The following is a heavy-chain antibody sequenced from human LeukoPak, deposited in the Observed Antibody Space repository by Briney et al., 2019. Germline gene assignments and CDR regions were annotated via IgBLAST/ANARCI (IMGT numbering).Heavy chain of an antibody. J-gene: IGHJ4*02. D-gene: IGHD3-16*01. CDR3: ARTPGGVGGGNDY. Sequence: PSETLSLTCTVSGGPISSYYWSWIRQPPGKGLEWIGYIYYSGSTNYNPSLKSRVTISVDTSKNQFSLKLSSVTAADTAVYYCARTPGGVGGGNDYWGQGTLVTVSS. CDR1: GGPISSYY. CDR2: IYYSGST. V-gene: IGHV4-59*01.